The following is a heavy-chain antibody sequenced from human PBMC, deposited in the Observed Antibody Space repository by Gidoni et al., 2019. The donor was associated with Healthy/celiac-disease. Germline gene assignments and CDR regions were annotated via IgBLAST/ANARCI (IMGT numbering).Heavy chain of an antibody. CDR1: GGSISSSSYY. CDR3: ASTAVAGTFDY. CDR2: IYYSGST. V-gene: IGHV4-39*01. D-gene: IGHD6-19*01. J-gene: IGHJ4*02. Sequence: QLQLQESGPGLVKPSETLSLTCTVSGGSISSSSYYWGWIRQPPGKGLEWIGSIYYSGSTYYNPSLKSRVTISVDTSKNQFSLKLSSVTAADTAVYYCASTAVAGTFDYWGQGTLVTVSS.